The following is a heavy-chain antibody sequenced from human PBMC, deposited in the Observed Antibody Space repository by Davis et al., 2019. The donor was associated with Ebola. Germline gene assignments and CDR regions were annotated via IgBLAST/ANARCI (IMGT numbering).Heavy chain of an antibody. CDR3: STHGGYDYVWGTWDS. J-gene: IGHJ4*02. CDR2: IIPLFGTP. D-gene: IGHD3-16*01. Sequence: AASVKVSCQASGGIFRNFAISWVRQAPGQGLEGLGVIIPLFGTPNYAQKFRGRVTITADESTSTAYLELSSLRHEDTAIYYCSTHGGYDYVWGTWDSWGQGTLVTVSS. CDR1: GGIFRNFA. V-gene: IGHV1-69*13.